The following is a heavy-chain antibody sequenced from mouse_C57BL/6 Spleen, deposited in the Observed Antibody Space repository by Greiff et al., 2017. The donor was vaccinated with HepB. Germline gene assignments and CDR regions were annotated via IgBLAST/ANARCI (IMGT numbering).Heavy chain of an antibody. CDR2: INPYNGDT. J-gene: IGHJ4*01. CDR3: ARRGFTSSYYAMDY. V-gene: IGHV1-20*01. Sequence: EVKVVESGPELVKPGDSVKISCKASGYSFTGYFMNWVMQSHGKSLEWIGRINPYNGDTFYNQKFKGKATLTVDKSSSTAHMELRSLTSEDSAVYYCARRGFTSSYYAMDYWGQGTSVTVSS. CDR1: GYSFTGYF. D-gene: IGHD1-1*01.